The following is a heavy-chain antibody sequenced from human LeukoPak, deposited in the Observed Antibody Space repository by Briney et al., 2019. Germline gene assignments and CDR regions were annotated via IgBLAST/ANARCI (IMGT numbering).Heavy chain of an antibody. Sequence: PGGSLRLSCTTSKFNFNSYGMTWVRQAPGKGLEWVSSISGSGGSTQYAASVQGRFTISRDNSKNTLYLQMNSLRAEDTAVYYCAKGSSGWYTAFDIWGQGTMVTVSS. D-gene: IGHD6-19*01. J-gene: IGHJ3*02. CDR3: AKGSSGWYTAFDI. CDR1: KFNFNSYG. CDR2: ISGSGGST. V-gene: IGHV3-23*01.